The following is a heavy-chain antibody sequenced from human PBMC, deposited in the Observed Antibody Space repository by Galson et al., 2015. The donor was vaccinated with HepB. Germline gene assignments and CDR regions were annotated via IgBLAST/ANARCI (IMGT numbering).Heavy chain of an antibody. CDR1: GFTFSSYG. Sequence: SLRLSCAASGFTFSSYGMHWVRQAPGKGLEWVAVISYDGSNKYYADSVKGRFTISRDNSKNTLYLQMNSLRAEDTAVYYCANGFMVRGVIINPPYYGMDVWGQGTTVTVSS. CDR2: ISYDGSNK. D-gene: IGHD3-10*01. CDR3: ANGFMVRGVIINPPYYGMDV. V-gene: IGHV3-30*18. J-gene: IGHJ6*02.